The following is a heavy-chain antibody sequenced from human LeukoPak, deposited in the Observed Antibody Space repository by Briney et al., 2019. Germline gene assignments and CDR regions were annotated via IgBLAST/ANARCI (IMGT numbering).Heavy chain of an antibody. CDR2: IYYSGDT. J-gene: IGHJ4*02. V-gene: IGHV4-31*11. D-gene: IGHD1-26*01. CDR1: GGSVSSGAYY. Sequence: SGTLSLTCAVSGGSVSSGAYYWSWIRQHPGKGLEWIAYIYYSGDTYYNPSLKSRVTISVDTSKNQFFLKLSSVTAADTAVYYCARWEGALYDYWGQGTLVTVSS. CDR3: ARWEGALYDY.